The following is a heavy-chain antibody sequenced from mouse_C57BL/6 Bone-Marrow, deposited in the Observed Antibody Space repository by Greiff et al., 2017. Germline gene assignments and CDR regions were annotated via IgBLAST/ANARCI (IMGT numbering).Heavy chain of an antibody. CDR3: ARLYDGFPWCAY. V-gene: IGHV5-9*01. CDR1: GFTFSSYT. Sequence: MLVESGGGLVKPGGSLKLSCAASGFTFSSYTMSWVRQTPEQRLEWVATISGGGGNTYYPDSVKGRFTISRDNAKNTLYLQMSSLRSEDTALYYCARLYDGFPWCAYWGQGTLVTVSA. D-gene: IGHD2-3*01. J-gene: IGHJ3*01. CDR2: ISGGGGNT.